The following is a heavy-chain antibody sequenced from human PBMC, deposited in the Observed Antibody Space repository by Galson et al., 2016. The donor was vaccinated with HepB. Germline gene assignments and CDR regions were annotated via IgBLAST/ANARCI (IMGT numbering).Heavy chain of an antibody. CDR1: GFSVSQNY. Sequence: SLRLSCAVSGFSVSQNYVTWVRQAPGKGLEWVAHISHDGREKHYLASVRGRFTISRANAKNSLYLQMNSLRAEDTAVYFCARAYQYTLDYWGQGTLVTVSS. V-gene: IGHV3-7*04. J-gene: IGHJ4*02. CDR2: ISHDGREK. D-gene: IGHD1-1*01. CDR3: ARAYQYTLDY.